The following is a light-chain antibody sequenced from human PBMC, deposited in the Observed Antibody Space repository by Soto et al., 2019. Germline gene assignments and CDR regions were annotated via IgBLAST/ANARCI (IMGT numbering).Light chain of an antibody. V-gene: IGKV1-5*01. J-gene: IGKJ1*01. Sequence: DIQMTQSPSTLSASVGDRVTITCRASQSISSWLAWYRQKPGKAPDLLIYDASSLERGVSSRFCGSGSGTDFTLTISRLQPEDFATYYCQQSYSTAWTFGQGTKVDIK. CDR2: DAS. CDR3: QQSYSTAWT. CDR1: QSISSW.